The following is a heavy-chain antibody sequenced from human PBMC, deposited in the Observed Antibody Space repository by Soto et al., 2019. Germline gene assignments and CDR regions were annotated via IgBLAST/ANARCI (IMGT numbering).Heavy chain of an antibody. J-gene: IGHJ4*02. CDR2: ISYDGSNK. D-gene: IGHD6-13*01. CDR1: GFTFSSYG. CDR3: AKDLQQLGAFDY. V-gene: IGHV3-30*18. Sequence: QVQLVESGGGVVQPGRSLRLSCAASGFTFSSYGMHWVRQAPGKGLEWVAVISYDGSNKYYADSVKGRFTISRDKSKNTLYLQMNSLRAEDTAVYYCAKDLQQLGAFDYWGQGTLVTVSS.